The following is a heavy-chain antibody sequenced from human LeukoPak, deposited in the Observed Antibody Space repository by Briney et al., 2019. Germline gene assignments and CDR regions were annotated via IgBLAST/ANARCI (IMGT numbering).Heavy chain of an antibody. Sequence: GGSLRLSCAASGFTFSNAWMSWVRQAPGKGLEWVSAISGSGGSTYYADSVKGRFTISRDNSKNTLYLQMNSLRAEDTAVYYCAKDQVLGYYFWSGYYFDYWGQGTLVTVSS. V-gene: IGHV3-23*01. CDR1: GFTFSNAW. J-gene: IGHJ4*02. CDR3: AKDQVLGYYFWSGYYFDY. CDR2: ISGSGGST. D-gene: IGHD3-3*01.